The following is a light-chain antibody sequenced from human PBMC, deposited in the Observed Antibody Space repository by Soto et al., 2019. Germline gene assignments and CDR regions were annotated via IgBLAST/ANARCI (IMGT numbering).Light chain of an antibody. Sequence: DIQLTQSPSFLSASVGDRITITCRASQGISNYLGWYQQKPGKAPKLLIYKASSLESGVPSRFSGSGSGTEFTLTISSLQPDDFATYYCQQYNSYSWTFGQGTKVDIK. CDR2: KAS. V-gene: IGKV1-5*03. J-gene: IGKJ1*01. CDR3: QQYNSYSWT. CDR1: QGISNY.